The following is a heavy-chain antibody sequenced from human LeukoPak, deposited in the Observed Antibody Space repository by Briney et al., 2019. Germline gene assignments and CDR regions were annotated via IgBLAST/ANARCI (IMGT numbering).Heavy chain of an antibody. V-gene: IGHV3-23*01. CDR3: AKPPSSYYDFWSGYFIDY. D-gene: IGHD3-3*01. CDR2: ISGSGGST. CDR1: GFTFSSYA. J-gene: IGHJ4*02. Sequence: GGSLRLSCAASGFTFSSYAMSWVRQAPGKGLEWVSAISGSGGSTYYADSVKGRFTISRDNSKNTLYLQMNSLRAEDTAVYYCAKPPSSYYDFWSGYFIDYWGQGTLVTVSS.